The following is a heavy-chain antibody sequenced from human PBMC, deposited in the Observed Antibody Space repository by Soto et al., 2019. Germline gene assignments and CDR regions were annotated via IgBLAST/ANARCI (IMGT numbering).Heavy chain of an antibody. J-gene: IGHJ5*02. Sequence: QVQLQESGPGLVKPSQALSLTCTVSGGSFSYDYYYWSWIRQPPGKGLEWIGNIYYSWSTYYNPSLRIRLSKSIDTSKDHFSLTLSSVPAADTAVYYCASYRQGHSLKFDPSGQGILVTVSS. CDR3: ASYRQGHSLKFDP. D-gene: IGHD5-18*01. V-gene: IGHV4-30-4*01. CDR2: IYYSWST. CDR1: GGSFSYDYYY.